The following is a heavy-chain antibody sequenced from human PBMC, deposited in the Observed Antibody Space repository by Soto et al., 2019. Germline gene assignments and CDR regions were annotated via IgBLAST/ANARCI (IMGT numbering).Heavy chain of an antibody. V-gene: IGHV4-4*02. J-gene: IGHJ4*02. CDR1: RGSIDNVYC. D-gene: IGHD2-8*02. Sequence: SETLSPSCEGSRGSIDNVYCWSSVRQSPGKGLEWIGETSHDGSTYYNPSLKSRVTISVDTSKNQFSLKLTSVTAADTAVYYCARDKITGLFDYWGQGTLVTVSS. CDR3: ARDKITGLFDY. CDR2: TSHDGST.